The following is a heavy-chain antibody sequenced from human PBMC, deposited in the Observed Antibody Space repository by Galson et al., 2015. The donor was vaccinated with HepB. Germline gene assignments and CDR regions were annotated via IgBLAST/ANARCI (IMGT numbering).Heavy chain of an antibody. D-gene: IGHD2-2*01. V-gene: IGHV3-30-3*01. CDR3: ARSHCSSTSCYPWFDP. CDR2: ISDDGSNK. J-gene: IGHJ5*02. Sequence: SLRLSCAASVFTFSSYAMHWVRQAPGKGLEWVAIISDDGSNKNYADSVKGRFTISRDNSKNTLYLQMNSLRAEDTAVYYCARSHCSSTSCYPWFDPWGQGTLVTASS. CDR1: VFTFSSYA.